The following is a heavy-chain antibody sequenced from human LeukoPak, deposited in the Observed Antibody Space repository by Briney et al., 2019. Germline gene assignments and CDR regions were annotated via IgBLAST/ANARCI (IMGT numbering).Heavy chain of an antibody. Sequence: PSESLSLTCTVFGGSISSGDYYWSWIRQPPGKGLEWIGYIYYSGSTYYNPSLKSRVTISVDTSKNQFSLKLSSVTAADTAVYYCARGGRYSSSYDAFDIWGQGTMVTVSS. V-gene: IGHV4-30-4*08. D-gene: IGHD6-13*01. J-gene: IGHJ3*02. CDR2: IYYSGST. CDR1: GGSISSGDYY. CDR3: ARGGRYSSSYDAFDI.